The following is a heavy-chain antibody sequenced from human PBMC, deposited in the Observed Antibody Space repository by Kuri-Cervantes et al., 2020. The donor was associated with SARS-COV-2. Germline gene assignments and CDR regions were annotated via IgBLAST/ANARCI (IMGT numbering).Heavy chain of an antibody. CDR2: INHSGST. CDR1: CGSTSCYS. Sequence: SWAVDCGSTSCYSWGGSRAPPGKGLEWIGEINHSGSTNYNPSLKGRVTISLVTSKSQFSLKLNSVTAADTAVYYCARAITGIEHTVVLSATHYYYYYMDVWGKGTTVTVSS. J-gene: IGHJ6*03. V-gene: IGHV4-34*01. D-gene: IGHD2-21*01. CDR3: ARAITGIEHTVVLSATHYYYYYMDV.